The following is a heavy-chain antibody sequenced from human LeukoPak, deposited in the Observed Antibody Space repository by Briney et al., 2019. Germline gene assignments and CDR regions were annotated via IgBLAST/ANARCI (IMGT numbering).Heavy chain of an antibody. D-gene: IGHD1-26*01. J-gene: IGHJ3*02. CDR3: AKSLLTTASGTGRAFDI. CDR2: ISGSGGST. CDR1: GFTFSSYA. Sequence: GGSLRLSCVASGFTFSSYAMSWVRQAPGKGLEWVSAISGSGGSTYYADSVKGRFTISRDNSKNTLYLQMNSLRAEDTAKYYCAKSLLTTASGTGRAFDIWGQGTMVTVSA. V-gene: IGHV3-23*01.